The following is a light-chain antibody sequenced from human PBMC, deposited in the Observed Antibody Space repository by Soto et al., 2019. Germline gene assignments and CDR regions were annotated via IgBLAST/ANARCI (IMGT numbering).Light chain of an antibody. CDR1: GSNVGTYS. Sequence: QSVLTQPPSVSAAPGQKVTISCSGSGSNVGTYSVSWYQHLPGTAPKLLIYDSTTRHSGIPDRFSGSKSGTSATLGITGLQTGDEAEYYCGVWDRSLTTYVFGPGTKLTVL. V-gene: IGLV1-51*01. CDR3: GVWDRSLTTYV. J-gene: IGLJ1*01. CDR2: DST.